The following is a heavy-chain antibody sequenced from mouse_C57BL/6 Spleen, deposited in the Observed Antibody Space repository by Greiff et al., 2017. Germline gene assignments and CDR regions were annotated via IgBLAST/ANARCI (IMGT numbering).Heavy chain of an antibody. J-gene: IGHJ3*01. Sequence: EVKLEESGGGLVQPGGSLSLSCAASGFTFTDYYMSWVRQPPGKALEWLGFIRNKANGYTTEYSASVKGRFTISRDNSQSILYLQMNALRAEDSATYYCARYDGSFFAYWGQGTLVTVSA. D-gene: IGHD1-1*01. CDR1: GFTFTDYY. CDR2: IRNKANGYTT. V-gene: IGHV7-3*01. CDR3: ARYDGSFFAY.